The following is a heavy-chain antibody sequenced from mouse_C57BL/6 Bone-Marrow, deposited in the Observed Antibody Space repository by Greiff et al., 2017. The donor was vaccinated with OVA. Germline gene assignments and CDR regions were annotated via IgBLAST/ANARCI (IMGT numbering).Heavy chain of an antibody. V-gene: IGHV1-55*01. CDR1: GYTFTSYW. CDR2: IYPGSGST. CDR3: ARGGLLPMDY. J-gene: IGHJ2*01. D-gene: IGHD2-3*01. Sequence: VQLQQPGAELVKPGASVKMSCKASGYTFTSYWITWVKQRPGQGLEWIGDIYPGSGSTNYNEQFKSKATLTVDTSSSTAYLQLSSLTFEDAAVYYCARGGLLPMDYWGQGTTLTVSS.